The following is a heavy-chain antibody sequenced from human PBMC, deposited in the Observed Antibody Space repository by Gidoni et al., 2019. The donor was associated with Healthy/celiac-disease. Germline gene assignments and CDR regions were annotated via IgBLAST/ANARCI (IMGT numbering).Heavy chain of an antibody. D-gene: IGHD1-26*01. V-gene: IGHV3-21*01. CDR2: ISSSSSYI. CDR3: AASIVGATYDY. CDR1: GFTFSSYS. J-gene: IGHJ4*02. Sequence: EVQLVESGGGLVKPGGSLSLSCAASGFTFSSYSMNWVRQAPGKGLEWVSSISSSSSYIYYADSVKGRFTISRDNAKNSLYLQMNSLRAEDTAVYYCAASIVGATYDYWGQGTLVTVSS.